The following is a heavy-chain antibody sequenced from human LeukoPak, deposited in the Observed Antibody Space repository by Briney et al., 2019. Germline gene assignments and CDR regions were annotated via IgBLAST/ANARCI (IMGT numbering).Heavy chain of an antibody. CDR1: GYTFTSYG. V-gene: IGHV1-18*01. CDR2: ISAYNGNT. Sequence: ASVKVSCKASGYTFTSYGISWVRQAPGQGLEWMGWISAYNGNTNYAQKFQGRVTMTEDTSTDTAYMELSSLRSEDTAVYYCAATRHRSSSWYFFDYWGQGTLVTVSS. CDR3: AATRHRSSSWYFFDY. D-gene: IGHD6-13*01. J-gene: IGHJ4*02.